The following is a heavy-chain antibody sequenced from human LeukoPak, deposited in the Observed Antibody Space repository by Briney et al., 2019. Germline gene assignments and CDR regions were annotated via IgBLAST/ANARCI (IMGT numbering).Heavy chain of an antibody. CDR2: IDPSDSET. J-gene: IGHJ4*02. V-gene: IGHV5-51*01. CDR3: ARQTAMGRSGDY. D-gene: IGHD5-18*01. Sequence: PGEALRISCKASGYSFTSYWIGWARQMPGKGLEWMGIIDPSDSETRYTPSFQGQVIISVDKSLTTAYLQWNSLRASDTAMYYCARQTAMGRSGDYWGQGTLVTVSS. CDR1: GYSFTSYW.